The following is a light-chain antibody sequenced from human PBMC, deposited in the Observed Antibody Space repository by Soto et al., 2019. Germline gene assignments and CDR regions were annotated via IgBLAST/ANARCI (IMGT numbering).Light chain of an antibody. J-gene: IGLJ1*01. CDR1: SSNIGAGYD. CDR3: QSYDSSLSGPYV. CDR2: GNS. V-gene: IGLV1-40*01. Sequence: QSVLTQPPSVSGAPGQRVTISCTGRSSNIGAGYDVHWYQQLPGTAPKLLIYGNSNRPSGVPDRFSGSKSGNSASLAITGLQAEDEADYYCQSYDSSLSGPYVFGTGNKLTV.